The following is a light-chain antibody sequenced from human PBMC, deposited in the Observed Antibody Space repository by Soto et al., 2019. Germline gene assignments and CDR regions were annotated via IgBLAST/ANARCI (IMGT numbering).Light chain of an antibody. Sequence: QSVLTQPASVSGSPGQSITISCTGTSSDVGGYNYVSWYQQHPGKAPKLMIYDVSNRPSGVSNRFSGSKSGNTASLTISGLQAEDEADYYCSSYISSSTPVLFGGGTKLTVL. CDR1: SSDVGGYNY. J-gene: IGLJ2*01. CDR2: DVS. CDR3: SSYISSSTPVL. V-gene: IGLV2-14*01.